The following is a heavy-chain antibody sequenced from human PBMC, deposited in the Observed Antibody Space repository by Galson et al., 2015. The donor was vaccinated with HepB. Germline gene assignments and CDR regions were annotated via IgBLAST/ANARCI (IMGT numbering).Heavy chain of an antibody. Sequence: SLRLSCAASGFTFSNYGMHRVRQAPGKGLEWVAAMWSGGRNKSQADSLRGRFTISRDDSKNTLYLQINSLRADDTAIYYCARDSTGARGFDYWGQGTLVTVSS. J-gene: IGHJ4*02. CDR1: GFTFSNYG. CDR2: MWSGGRNK. V-gene: IGHV3-33*01. D-gene: IGHD2-8*02. CDR3: ARDSTGARGFDY.